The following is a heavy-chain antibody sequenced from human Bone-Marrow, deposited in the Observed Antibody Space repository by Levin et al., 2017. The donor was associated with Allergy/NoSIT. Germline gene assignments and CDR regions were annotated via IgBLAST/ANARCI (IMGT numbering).Heavy chain of an antibody. CDR1: GFALSNYP. J-gene: IGHJ4*02. CDR2: INANGDRT. D-gene: IGHD6-25*01. V-gene: IGHV3-23*01. Sequence: PGGSLRLSCASSGFALSNYPMTWVRQAPGRGLEWVSSINANGDRTYHADSVEGRFTVSRDNSKNTVYLQMKRLRVEDEAMYFCGKLTPAASAVDYWGQGTLVTVSS. CDR3: GKLTPAASAVDY.